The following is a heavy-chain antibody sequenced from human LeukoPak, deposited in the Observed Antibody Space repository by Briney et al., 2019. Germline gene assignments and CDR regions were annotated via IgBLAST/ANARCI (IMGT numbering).Heavy chain of an antibody. D-gene: IGHD1-26*01. V-gene: IGHV3-72*01. CDR2: IRGKANSYSA. CDR3: ARGGSYRHFDY. CDR1: GFTFSDHY. Sequence: PGGSLRLSCAASGFTFSDHYMDWVRQAPGKGLEWVGRIRGKANSYSAEYAASVKGRFTISRDDPENSLYVQMNSLKTEDTAVYYCARGGSYRHFDYWGQGTLVTVSS. J-gene: IGHJ4*02.